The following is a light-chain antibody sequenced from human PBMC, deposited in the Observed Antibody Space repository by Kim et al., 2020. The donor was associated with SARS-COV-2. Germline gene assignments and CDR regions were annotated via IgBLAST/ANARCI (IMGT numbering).Light chain of an antibody. CDR3: QAWDSTTVV. CDR1: KLGDKY. CDR2: QDS. Sequence: SVSPGQTASISCSGDKLGDKYACWYQQRPGQSPVLVIYQDSKRPSGIPERFSASTSGNTATLTISGTQAMDEADYYCQAWDSTTVVFGGGTQLTVL. V-gene: IGLV3-1*01. J-gene: IGLJ2*01.